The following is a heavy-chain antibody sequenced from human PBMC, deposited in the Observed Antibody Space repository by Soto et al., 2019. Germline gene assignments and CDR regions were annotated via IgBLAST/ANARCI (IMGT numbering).Heavy chain of an antibody. V-gene: IGHV4-31*03. CDR1: GGSISSGAYY. CDR2: IYYSGST. CDR3: ARPTLPELYAFDF. Sequence: TLSLTCTVSGGSISSGAYYWSWFRQHPGKGLEWIGFIYYSGSTYFSPSLKSRLTISVDTSKNQFSLKLSSVTAADTAMYYCARPTLPELYAFDFWGQGTMVPVSS. J-gene: IGHJ4*02. D-gene: IGHD1-26*01.